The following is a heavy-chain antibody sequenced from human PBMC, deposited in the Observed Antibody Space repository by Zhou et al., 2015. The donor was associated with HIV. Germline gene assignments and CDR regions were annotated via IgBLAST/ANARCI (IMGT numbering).Heavy chain of an antibody. J-gene: IGHJ2*01. CDR3: ARDRGGATRPDWRYFDL. CDR1: GGTFSTFP. V-gene: IGHV1-69*06. CDR2: ITPLSGTV. D-gene: IGHD3-16*01. Sequence: QVQLVQSGAEVKKPGSSVRVSCQASGGTFSTFPISWVRQAPGQGLEWMGGITPLSGTVHYAQKFQGRVTLTADKSTNTAYMEVNGLRSGDTAIYYCARDRGGATRPDWRYFDLWGRGTQVTVSS.